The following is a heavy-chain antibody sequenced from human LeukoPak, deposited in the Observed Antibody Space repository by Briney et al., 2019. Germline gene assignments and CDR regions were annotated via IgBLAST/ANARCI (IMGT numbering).Heavy chain of an antibody. CDR1: GYSFTSFA. D-gene: IGHD6-13*01. V-gene: IGHV1-2*02. Sequence: ASVKVSCKASGYSFTSFAISWVRQAPGQGLEWMGWIDPNSGGTNYAQKFQGRVTMTRDTSISSAYMDLSRLRSDDTAVYYCARQKAAAGHFDYWGQGTLVTVSS. CDR3: ARQKAAAGHFDY. CDR2: IDPNSGGT. J-gene: IGHJ4*02.